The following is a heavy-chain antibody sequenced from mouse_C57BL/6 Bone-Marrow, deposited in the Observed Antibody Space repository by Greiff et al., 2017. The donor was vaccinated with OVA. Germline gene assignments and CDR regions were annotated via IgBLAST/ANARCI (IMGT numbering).Heavy chain of an antibody. V-gene: IGHV5-6*02. CDR1: GFTFSSYG. Sequence: EVKLMESGGDLVKPGGSLKLSCAASGFTFSSYGMSWVRQTPDKRLEWVATISSGGSYTYYPDSVKGRFTIARDNAKNTLYLQMSSLKYEDTAMYDCARRSPTGGAHYAMDYWGQGTSVTVSS. CDR3: ARRSPTGGAHYAMDY. CDR2: ISSGGSYT. D-gene: IGHD1-1*01. J-gene: IGHJ4*01.